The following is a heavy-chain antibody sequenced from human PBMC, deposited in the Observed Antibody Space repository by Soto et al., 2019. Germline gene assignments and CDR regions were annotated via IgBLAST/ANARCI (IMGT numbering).Heavy chain of an antibody. CDR3: ARDGSDPVYSYGYNYYYVMDV. J-gene: IGHJ6*02. D-gene: IGHD5-18*01. CDR1: GYTFTSYG. Sequence: GASVKVSCKASGYTFTSYGISWVRQAPGQGLEWMGWISAYNGNTNYAQKLQGRVTMTTDTSTSTAYMELRSLRSDDTAVYYCARDGSDPVYSYGYNYYYVMDVWGQVTTVTVSS. CDR2: ISAYNGNT. V-gene: IGHV1-18*01.